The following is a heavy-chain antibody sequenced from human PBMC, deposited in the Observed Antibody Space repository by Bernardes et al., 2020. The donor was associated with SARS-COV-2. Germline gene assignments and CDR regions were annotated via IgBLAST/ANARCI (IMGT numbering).Heavy chain of an antibody. CDR1: GFTFEDYT. CDR2: VSWDGSTT. D-gene: IGHD3-3*01. V-gene: IGHV3-43*01. Sequence: GGSLRLSCAASGFTFEDYTMHWVRQVPGTGLEWVSLVSWDGSTTNYADSVKGRFIISRDSSRNTVHLQMDSLRKEDTALYYCATERQSLTVFGVGHDAFDFWGQGTMVTVSS. J-gene: IGHJ3*01. CDR3: ATERQSLTVFGVGHDAFDF.